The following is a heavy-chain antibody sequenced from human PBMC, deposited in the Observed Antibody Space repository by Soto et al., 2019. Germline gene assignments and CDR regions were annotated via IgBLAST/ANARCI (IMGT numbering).Heavy chain of an antibody. D-gene: IGHD3-10*01. CDR3: AKETYYYGSATGYYYYYSGMDV. V-gene: IGHV3-23*01. CDR2: ISGSGGST. CDR1: GFTFSSYA. Sequence: TGGSPRLSCAASGFTFSSYAMSWVRRAPGKGLEWVSAISGSGGSTYYADSVKGRFTISRDNSKNTLYLQMNSLRAEDTAVYYCAKETYYYGSATGYYYYYSGMDVWGQGTTVTVSS. J-gene: IGHJ6*02.